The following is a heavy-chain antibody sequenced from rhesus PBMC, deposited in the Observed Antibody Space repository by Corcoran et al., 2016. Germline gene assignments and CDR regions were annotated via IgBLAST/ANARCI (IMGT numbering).Heavy chain of an antibody. CDR2: ISGSGGST. J-gene: IGHJ4*01. V-gene: IGHV4-173*01. CDR1: GGRVSRPY. D-gene: IGHD4-29*01. Sequence: QLQLPESGPGRGKPSATLALPCAVSGGRVSRPYWTCTIPPQGEGLEWIGRISGSGGSTDYNPSLKSRVTISTDTSKNQFSLKLSSVTAADTAVYYCASSKWGFGGSSFDYWGQGVLVTVSS. CDR3: ASSKWGFGGSSFDY.